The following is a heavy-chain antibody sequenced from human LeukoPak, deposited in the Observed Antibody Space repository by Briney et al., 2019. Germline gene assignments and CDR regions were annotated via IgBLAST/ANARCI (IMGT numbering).Heavy chain of an antibody. Sequence: SETLSLTCTVSGGSIISSDYHWGWIRQPPGKGLEWIGEINHSGSTNYNPSLKSRVTISVDTSKNQFSLKLSSVTAADTAVYYCARGWVEDTAIKGEYYFDYWGQGTLVTVSS. J-gene: IGHJ4*02. CDR2: INHSGST. V-gene: IGHV4-39*07. CDR3: ARGWVEDTAIKGEYYFDY. D-gene: IGHD5-18*01. CDR1: GGSIISSDYH.